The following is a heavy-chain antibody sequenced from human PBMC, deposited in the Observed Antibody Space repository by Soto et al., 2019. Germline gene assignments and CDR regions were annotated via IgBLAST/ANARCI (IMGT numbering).Heavy chain of an antibody. CDR2: SYCSDDK. V-gene: IGHV2-5*01. D-gene: IGHD6-13*01. Sequence: SRAALVNPTHTLTMTCPFSVLSHSTRGVGVGWIRQPPGNALEWLALSYCSDDKWYRPSLKSRLTVTKDTSKNQVVLTMANMDPVDSGTYYCAHTVAYSSTWNYFDYWGHGTSVNVSA. CDR3: AHTVAYSSTWNYFDY. CDR1: VLSHSTRGVG. J-gene: IGHJ4*01.